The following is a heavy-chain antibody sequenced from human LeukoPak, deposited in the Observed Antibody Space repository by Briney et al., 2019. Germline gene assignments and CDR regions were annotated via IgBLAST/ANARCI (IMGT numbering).Heavy chain of an antibody. CDR2: ISGSATST. J-gene: IGHJ4*02. V-gene: IGHV3-23*01. D-gene: IGHD6-19*01. CDR1: GFTFSGYA. Sequence: PGGSLRLSCAASGFTFSGYAMSWVRQAPGKGLEWVSSISGSATSTFYADSVKGRFTISRDNSKNTLFLQMNSLRAEDTALYYCEKRHNSGWYYFDYWGQGTLVTVSS. CDR3: EKRHNSGWYYFDY.